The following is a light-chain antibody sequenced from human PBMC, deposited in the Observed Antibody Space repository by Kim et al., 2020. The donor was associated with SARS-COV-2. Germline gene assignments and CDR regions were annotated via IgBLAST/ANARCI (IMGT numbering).Light chain of an antibody. CDR1: SSDVGSYDR. J-gene: IGLJ1*01. V-gene: IGLV2-18*02. Sequence: GPSFSISCPGTSSDVGSYDRVSWYRQSPGTAPKLMIYEVSNRPSGVPDRFSGSKSGNTASLTITGLQAEDEADYYCCSYISDNTYVFGTGTKVTVL. CDR2: EVS. CDR3: CSYISDNTYV.